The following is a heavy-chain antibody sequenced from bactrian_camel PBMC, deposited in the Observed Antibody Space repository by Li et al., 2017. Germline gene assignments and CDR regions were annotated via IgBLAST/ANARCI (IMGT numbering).Heavy chain of an antibody. D-gene: IGHD2*01. V-gene: IGHV3S44*01. CDR2: VYDRDGSS. Sequence: VQLVESGGGLVQPGGSLRLSCAASGFAIGSSHMSWVRQGPGKEREAVAVYDRDGSSSYGDSVKGRFTVSKDNAKSILYLQMNILKPEDTAVYYCTYGDASMFPYWGRGTQVTVS. J-gene: IGHJ4*01. CDR1: GFAIGSSH. CDR3: TYGDASMFPY.